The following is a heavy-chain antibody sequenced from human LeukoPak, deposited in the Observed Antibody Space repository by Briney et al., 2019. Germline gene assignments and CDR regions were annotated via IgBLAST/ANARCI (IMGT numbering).Heavy chain of an antibody. J-gene: IGHJ4*02. CDR1: GFTFSSYG. D-gene: IGHD5-18*01. CDR2: ISYDGSNK. CDR3: AKGDTAMVHDY. Sequence: GGSLRLSCAAAGFTFSSYGMHWVRQAPGKGLEWVAVISYDGSNKYYADSVKGRFTISRDNSKNTLYLQMNSLRAEVTAVYYCAKGDTAMVHDYWGQGTLVTVPS. V-gene: IGHV3-30*18.